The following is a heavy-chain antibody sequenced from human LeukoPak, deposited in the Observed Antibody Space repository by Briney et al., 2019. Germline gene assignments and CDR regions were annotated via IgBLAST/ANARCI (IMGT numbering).Heavy chain of an antibody. D-gene: IGHD1-26*01. J-gene: IGHJ6*03. CDR2: INPDESDK. CDR3: AKSPGELLPFYYYYYMDV. Sequence: GGSLRLSCAASRFTFSVHWMHWVRQAPGKGLEWVSRINPDESDKAYADSVKGRFTISRDNAKNTLYLQMNSLRAEDTAVYYCAKSPGELLPFYYYYYMDVWGKGTTVTVSS. CDR1: RFTFSVHW. V-gene: IGHV3-74*01.